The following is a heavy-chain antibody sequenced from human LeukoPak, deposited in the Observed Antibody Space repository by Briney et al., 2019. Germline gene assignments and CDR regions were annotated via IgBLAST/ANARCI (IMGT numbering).Heavy chain of an antibody. D-gene: IGHD5/OR15-5a*01. CDR2: ISGNGAST. V-gene: IGHV3-23*01. CDR1: GFTFSTSA. Sequence: GGSLRLSCAASGFTFSTSAMSWVRRAPGKGLEWVSTISGNGASTFYADSVKGRFTISRDNSKNTLSLHMSSLRAEDTATYYCAREVYTRTTYLPFDYWGQGTLVTVSS. J-gene: IGHJ4*02. CDR3: AREVYTRTTYLPFDY.